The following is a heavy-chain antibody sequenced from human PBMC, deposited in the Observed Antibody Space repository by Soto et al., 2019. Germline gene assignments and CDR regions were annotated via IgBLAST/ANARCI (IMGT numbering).Heavy chain of an antibody. CDR3: ARHSSGSSSSWSPV. J-gene: IGHJ3*01. CDR2: IYYSGRT. CDR1: GGSISSSTYY. Sequence: SETLSLTCTVSGGSISSSTYYWGWIRQPPGKGLEWIASIYYSGRTHYNPSLESRVTISVDASKNQFSLRLSSVTAADTAVYYCARHSSGSSSSWSPVRGQGTMVTVSS. D-gene: IGHD6-13*01. V-gene: IGHV4-39*01.